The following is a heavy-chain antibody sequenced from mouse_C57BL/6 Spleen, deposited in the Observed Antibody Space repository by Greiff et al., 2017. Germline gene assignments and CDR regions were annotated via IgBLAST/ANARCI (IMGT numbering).Heavy chain of an antibody. D-gene: IGHD2-5*01. CDR3: ARHYSNPYYYAMDY. V-gene: IGHV1-82*01. CDR1: GYAFSSSW. CDR2: IYPGDGDT. Sequence: VQLQESGPELVKPGASVKISCKASGYAFSSSWMNWVKQRPGKGLEWIGRIYPGDGDTNYNGKFKGKATLTADKSSSTAYMQLSSLTSEDSAVYFCARHYSNPYYYAMDYWGQGTSVTVSS. J-gene: IGHJ4*01.